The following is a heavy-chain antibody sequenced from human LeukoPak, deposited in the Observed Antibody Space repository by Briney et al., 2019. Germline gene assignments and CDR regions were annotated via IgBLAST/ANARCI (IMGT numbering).Heavy chain of an antibody. CDR2: IKQDGSEK. V-gene: IGHV3-7*01. D-gene: IGHD2-2*01. Sequence: GGSLRLSCAASGFTFSSYAMSWVRQAPGKGLEWVANIKQDGSEKYYVDSVKGRFTISRDNAKNSLFLQMNSLRAEDTAVYYCARRYCSSTSCLKTLDYWGQGTLVTVSS. J-gene: IGHJ4*02. CDR3: ARRYCSSTSCLKTLDY. CDR1: GFTFSSYA.